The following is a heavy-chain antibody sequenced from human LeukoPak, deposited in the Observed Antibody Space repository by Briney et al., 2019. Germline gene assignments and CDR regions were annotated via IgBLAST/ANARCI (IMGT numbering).Heavy chain of an antibody. Sequence: GGSLRLSCVTSGFTFRGYWMSWFRQAPGKGLEWVGNIQPDGSGAFYVDAMRGRFTISRDNAQNSLYLQINSLRAEDTAVYYYAREDDHNTNDCWGQGTLVTVSS. CDR2: IQPDGSGA. CDR3: AREDDHNTNDC. CDR1: GFTFRGYW. V-gene: IGHV3-7*01. D-gene: IGHD5-24*01. J-gene: IGHJ4*02.